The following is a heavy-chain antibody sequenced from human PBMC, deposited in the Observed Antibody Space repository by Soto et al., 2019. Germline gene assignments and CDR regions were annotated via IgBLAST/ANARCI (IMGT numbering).Heavy chain of an antibody. D-gene: IGHD6-6*01. CDR1: GFTFTTAW. J-gene: IGHJ4*02. V-gene: IGHV3-15*07. CDR3: ASPPIYSSSSV. Sequence: GGSLRLSCAASGFTFTTAWINWVRQAPGKGLEWVGRIKSKTDGGTGDFAAPVRGRFAISRDNAKNSLYLQMNSLRDEDTAVYYCASPPIYSSSSVWGQGALVTVSS. CDR2: IKSKTDGGTG.